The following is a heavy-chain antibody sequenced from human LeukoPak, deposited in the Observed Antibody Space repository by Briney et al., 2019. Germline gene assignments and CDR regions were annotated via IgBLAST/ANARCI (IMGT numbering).Heavy chain of an antibody. V-gene: IGHV3-30*18. CDR2: MSNSGENT. CDR1: GFTFSSSW. Sequence: GGSLRLSCAASGFTFSSSWMTWVRQAPGKGLEWVGIMSNSGENTFYGEAVKGRFTISRDNSQDTLYLQMNSLRPEDTAVYYCAKGGASVTRYVDYWGQGTLVTVSS. D-gene: IGHD4-17*01. CDR3: AKGGASVTRYVDY. J-gene: IGHJ4*02.